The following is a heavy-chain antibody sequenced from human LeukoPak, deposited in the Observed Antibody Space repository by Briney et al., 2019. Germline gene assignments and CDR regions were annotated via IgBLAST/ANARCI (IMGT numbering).Heavy chain of an antibody. CDR1: GYSISSGYY. CDR3: ARSGWYVYYGMDV. D-gene: IGHD6-19*01. V-gene: IGHV4-38-2*02. J-gene: IGHJ6*02. CDR2: IYHSGST. Sequence: SETLSLTCTVSGYSISSGYYWGWIRQPPGKGLEWIGSIYHSGSTYYNPSLKSRVTISVDTSKNQFSLKLSSVTAADTAVYYCARSGWYVYYGMDVWGQGTTVTVSS.